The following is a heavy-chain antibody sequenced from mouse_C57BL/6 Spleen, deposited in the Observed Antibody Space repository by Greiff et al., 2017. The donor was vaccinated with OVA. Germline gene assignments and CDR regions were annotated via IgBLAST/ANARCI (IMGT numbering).Heavy chain of an antibody. CDR1: GYTFTSYW. CDR2: IDPYSGGT. CDR3: ARSDGYSWFAY. J-gene: IGHJ3*01. Sequence: QVQLKQPGAELVKPGASVKLSCKASGYTFTSYWMHWVKQRPGRGLEWIGRIDPYSGGTKYNEKFKSKATLTVDKPSSTAYMQLSSLTYEDSAVYYCARSDGYSWFAYWGQGTLVTVSA. D-gene: IGHD2-3*01. V-gene: IGHV1-72*01.